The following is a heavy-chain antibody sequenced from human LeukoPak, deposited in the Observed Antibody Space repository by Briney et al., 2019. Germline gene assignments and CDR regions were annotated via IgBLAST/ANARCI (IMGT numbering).Heavy chain of an antibody. J-gene: IGHJ5*02. CDR2: ISPNGGST. CDR3: ARVAGGGYDH. D-gene: IGHD1-26*01. CDR1: GFTFTTYG. V-gene: IGHV3-64*01. Sequence: SGGSLRLSCAASGFTFTTYGIHWVRQAPGKGLEYVSAISPNGGSTYYANFVKGRFIISRDNSKNTVYLQMGSLSPDDMAVYYCARVAGGGYDHWGQGTLVTVSS.